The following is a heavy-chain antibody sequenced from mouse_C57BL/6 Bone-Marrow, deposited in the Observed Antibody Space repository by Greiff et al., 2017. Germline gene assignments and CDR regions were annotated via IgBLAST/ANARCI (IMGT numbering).Heavy chain of an antibody. Sequence: VQLQQSGPVLVKPGASVKMSCKASGYTFTDYYMNWVKQSHGKSLEWIGVINPYNGGTSYNQKFKGKATLTVYKSSSTAYMEPNSLTSEDSAVYYCARFDYDVAWFAYWGQGTLVTVSA. CDR2: INPYNGGT. CDR1: GYTFTDYY. V-gene: IGHV1-19*01. CDR3: ARFDYDVAWFAY. J-gene: IGHJ3*01. D-gene: IGHD2-4*01.